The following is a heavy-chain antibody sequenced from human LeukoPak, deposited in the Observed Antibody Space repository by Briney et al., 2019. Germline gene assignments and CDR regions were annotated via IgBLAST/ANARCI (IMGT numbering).Heavy chain of an antibody. CDR3: ARDRGWLQFDC. CDR1: GFTFSSYW. D-gene: IGHD5-24*01. CDR2: IKEDGSEK. J-gene: IGHJ4*02. Sequence: GGSLRLSCAASGFTFSSYWISWVRRAPGKGLEWVANIKEDGSEKYYVDFVKGRFTISRDNVKNSLYLQMNSLRAEDTAVYYCARDRGWLQFDCWGQGTLVTVSS. V-gene: IGHV3-7*01.